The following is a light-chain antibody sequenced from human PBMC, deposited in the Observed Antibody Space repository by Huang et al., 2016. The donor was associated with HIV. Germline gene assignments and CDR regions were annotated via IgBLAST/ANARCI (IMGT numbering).Light chain of an antibody. CDR3: QQRSTWPRT. CDR2: DAS. J-gene: IGKJ1*01. V-gene: IGKV3-11*01. Sequence: EIVLTQSPATLSLSPGERATLSCRASQSVSSYLAWYQQNPGQAPRLLIYDASNRATVIPAMFSGSGSGTDFTLTISSLEPEDFAVYYCQQRSTWPRTFGQGTKVEIK. CDR1: QSVSSY.